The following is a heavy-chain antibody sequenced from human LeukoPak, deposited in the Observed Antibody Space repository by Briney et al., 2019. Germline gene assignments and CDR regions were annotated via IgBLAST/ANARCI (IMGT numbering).Heavy chain of an antibody. CDR3: ARVRGATSGAGYYDY. CDR2: VIPSVGVA. CDR1: GGSFTTYD. Sequence: SVKVSCKTSGGSFTTYDITWLRQAPGQGLEWMGRVIPSVGVAEYAQKFQGRVTITADTSTTTAHMELSSLTPEDTAVYFCARVRGATSGAGYYDYWGQGTLLTVSS. V-gene: IGHV1-69*04. J-gene: IGHJ4*02. D-gene: IGHD2-15*01.